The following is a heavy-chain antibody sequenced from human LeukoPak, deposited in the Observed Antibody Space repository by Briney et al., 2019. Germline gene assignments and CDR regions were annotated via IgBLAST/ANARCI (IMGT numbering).Heavy chain of an antibody. CDR3: ARVSIMGWPDDY. CDR2: IYYSGST. J-gene: IGHJ4*02. CDR1: GGSISRGGYY. D-gene: IGHD2-21*01. V-gene: IGHV4-31*03. Sequence: SQPLSLTCSVSGGSISRGGYYWSCIRQHPGRGLECNGYIYYSGSTYYNPSLESRVTISVDTSKNQFSLKLRSVTAADTAVYYCARVSIMGWPDDYWGQGTLVTVSS.